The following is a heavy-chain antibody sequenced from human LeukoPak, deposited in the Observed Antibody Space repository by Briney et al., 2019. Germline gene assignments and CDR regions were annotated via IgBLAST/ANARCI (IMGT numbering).Heavy chain of an antibody. J-gene: IGHJ6*03. Sequence: GGSLRLSCAASGFTFSSYAMTWVRQAPGKGLEWVSYISSSSFKIGYADSVKGRFTISRDNSKNSLYLQIDSLRVEDTAVYYCVRDPSYGSSWYYYMDVWGKGTTVTVSS. CDR2: ISSSSFKI. V-gene: IGHV3-48*04. CDR1: GFTFSSYA. CDR3: VRDPSYGSSWYYYMDV. D-gene: IGHD6-13*01.